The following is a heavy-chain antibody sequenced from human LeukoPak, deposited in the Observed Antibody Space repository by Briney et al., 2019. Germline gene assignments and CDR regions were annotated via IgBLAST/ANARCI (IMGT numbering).Heavy chain of an antibody. CDR2: IYYTGTT. Sequence: SETLSLTCTVSSGSISSTSSYWGWIRQPPGKGLECIGNIYYTGTTYYNPSLKSRVTISVDTSKNQFSLKLSSVTAADTAVYYCARDGSIVVVAATMMVMGWFDPWGQGTLVTVSS. CDR3: ARDGSIVVVAATMMVMGWFDP. V-gene: IGHV4-39*07. D-gene: IGHD2-15*01. J-gene: IGHJ5*02. CDR1: SGSISSTSSY.